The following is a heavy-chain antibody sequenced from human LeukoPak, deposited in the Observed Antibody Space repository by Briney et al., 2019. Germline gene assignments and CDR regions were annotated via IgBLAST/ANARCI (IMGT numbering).Heavy chain of an antibody. D-gene: IGHD3-10*01. J-gene: IGHJ6*03. CDR2: INPSGGSR. V-gene: IGHV1-46*01. CDR1: GYTFTSYY. CDR3: ARGPRITLVRGGQWYLYMDV. Sequence: ASVKVSCKASGYTFTSYYIHWVRQAPAQGIEWMGVINPSGGSRNYAQKFQGRVTMTRDRSNSTDYMELSSLTSGDTAVYSCARGPRITLVRGGQWYLYMDVGGEGTSVTVP.